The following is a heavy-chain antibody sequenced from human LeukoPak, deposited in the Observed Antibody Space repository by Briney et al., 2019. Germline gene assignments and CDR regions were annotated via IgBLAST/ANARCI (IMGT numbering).Heavy chain of an antibody. CDR1: GFTFSSYG. V-gene: IGHV3-30*02. CDR3: AKGHAYYYDSSGYPDAFDI. D-gene: IGHD3-22*01. CDR2: IRYDGSNK. J-gene: IGHJ3*02. Sequence: GGSLRLSCAASGFTFSSYGMHWVRQAPGKGLEWVAFIRYDGSNKYYADSVKGRLTISRDNSKNTLYLKMNSLRAEDTAVYYCAKGHAYYYDSSGYPDAFDIWGQGTMVTVSS.